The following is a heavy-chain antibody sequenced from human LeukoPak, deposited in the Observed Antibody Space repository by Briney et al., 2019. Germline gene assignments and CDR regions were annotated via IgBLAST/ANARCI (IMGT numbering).Heavy chain of an antibody. J-gene: IGHJ3*02. CDR2: ISHTGST. V-gene: IGHV4-4*02. Sequence: SETLSLTCAISGGSLDSSGWWTWVRQPPGKGLEWVGEISHTGSTKFNPSLQSRVIISGDMSKNQFSLNLTSVTAADTAVYFCARLGVYNRSPRAFDIWGHGTMVTVSS. CDR3: ARLGVYNRSPRAFDI. CDR1: GGSLDSSGW. D-gene: IGHD1-14*01.